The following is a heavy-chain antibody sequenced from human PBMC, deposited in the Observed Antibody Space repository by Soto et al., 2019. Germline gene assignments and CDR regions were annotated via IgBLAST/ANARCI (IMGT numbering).Heavy chain of an antibody. J-gene: IGHJ4*02. CDR1: GDTFSSYA. Sequence: GASVKVSCKASGDTFSSYAIRWVRQAPGQGLEWMGGIIPIFGTANYAQKFKGRVTITADKSTGTAYMELISLRSEDTAMYYCARGWYYYDSSGCAFDYWGQGTQVTVYS. CDR3: ARGWYYYDSSGCAFDY. V-gene: IGHV1-69*06. CDR2: IIPIFGTA. D-gene: IGHD3-22*01.